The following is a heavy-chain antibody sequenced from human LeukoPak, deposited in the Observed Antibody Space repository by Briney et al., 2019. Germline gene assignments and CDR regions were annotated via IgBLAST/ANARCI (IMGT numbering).Heavy chain of an antibody. J-gene: IGHJ4*02. Sequence: ASVKVSCKASGYTFTSYGISWGRQAPGQGLEWMGWISASNGNTDYAQKFQGRVTMTTDTSTTTAYMELRSLRSDDMAVYYCATDTSYSWYDTFGEYWGQGTLVTVSS. CDR2: ISASNGNT. CDR1: GYTFTSYG. CDR3: ATDTSYSWYDTFGEY. V-gene: IGHV1-18*03. D-gene: IGHD6-13*01.